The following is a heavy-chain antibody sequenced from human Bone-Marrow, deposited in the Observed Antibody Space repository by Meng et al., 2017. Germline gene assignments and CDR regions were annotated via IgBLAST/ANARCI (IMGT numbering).Heavy chain of an antibody. V-gene: IGHV4-34*01. J-gene: IGHJ4*02. CDR3: ARGPTTMAHDFDY. CDR1: GGSLLDTY. CDR2: INYSGST. D-gene: IGHD4-11*01. Sequence: LQQLVAGLLKLSDTLSLTCCVSGGSLLDTYWSWYRQPPGKGLEWIGEINYSGSTNYNQSLESRATISVDTSQNNLSLKLSSVTAADSAVYYCARGPTTMAHDFDYWGQGTLVTVSS.